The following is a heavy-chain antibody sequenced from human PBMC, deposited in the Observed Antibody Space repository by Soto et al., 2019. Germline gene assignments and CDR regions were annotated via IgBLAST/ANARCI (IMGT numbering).Heavy chain of an antibody. Sequence: GESLKISCKGSGYSFTSYWIGWVRQMPGKGLEWMGIIYPGDSDTRYSPSFQGQVTISADKSISTAYLQWSSRKASDTAMYYCARQDYYDSSGYFTFDYWGQGTLVTVSS. CDR1: GYSFTSYW. CDR2: IYPGDSDT. D-gene: IGHD3-22*01. J-gene: IGHJ4*02. V-gene: IGHV5-51*01. CDR3: ARQDYYDSSGYFTFDY.